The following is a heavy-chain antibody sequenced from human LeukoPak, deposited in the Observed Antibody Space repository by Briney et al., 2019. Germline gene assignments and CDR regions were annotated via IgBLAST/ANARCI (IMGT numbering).Heavy chain of an antibody. J-gene: IGHJ4*02. CDR2: IYYSGST. CDR3: ARDGYNWDPHFDY. D-gene: IGHD5-24*01. V-gene: IGHV4-59*01. CDR1: GGSISSYY. Sequence: SETLSLTCTVSGGSISSYYWSWIRQPPGKGLEWIGYIYYSGSTNYNPSLKSRVTISVDTSKNQFSLKLSSVTAADTAVYYCARDGYNWDPHFDYWGQGTLVTVSS.